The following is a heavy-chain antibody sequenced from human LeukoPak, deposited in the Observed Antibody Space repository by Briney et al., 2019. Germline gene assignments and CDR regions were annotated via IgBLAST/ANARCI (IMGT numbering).Heavy chain of an antibody. Sequence: ASVKVSCKASGYTFTSYAMNWVRQAPGQGLEWMGWINTNTGNPTYAQGFTGRFVFSLDTSVSTAYLQISSLKAEDTAVYYCARPQLDCSSTSCYWSYGMDVWGQGTTVTVS. V-gene: IGHV7-4-1*02. CDR2: INTNTGNP. J-gene: IGHJ6*02. CDR1: GYTFTSYA. CDR3: ARPQLDCSSTSCYWSYGMDV. D-gene: IGHD2-2*01.